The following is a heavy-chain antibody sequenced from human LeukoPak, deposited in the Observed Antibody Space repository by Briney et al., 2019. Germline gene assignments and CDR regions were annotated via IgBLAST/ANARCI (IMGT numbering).Heavy chain of an antibody. V-gene: IGHV1-2*02. CDR3: AVVLEDY. CDR2: INPNSGGT. CDR1: GYSFTGYY. J-gene: IGHJ4*02. Sequence: ASVKVSCKASGYSFTGYYIHWVRQAPGQGLEWMGWINPNSGGTYYAQKFQDRVTMTRDTSISTAYMELSRLRSDDMAVYYCAVVLEDYWGQGTQVTVSS. D-gene: IGHD3-3*02.